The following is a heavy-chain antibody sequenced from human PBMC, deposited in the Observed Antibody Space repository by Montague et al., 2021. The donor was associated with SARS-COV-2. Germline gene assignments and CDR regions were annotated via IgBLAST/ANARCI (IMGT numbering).Heavy chain of an antibody. CDR1: GGSITSGGYY. CDR2: IYHTGST. V-gene: IGHV4-31*03. D-gene: IGHD2-21*01. CDR3: ARDRGWGSRGAGYIDL. Sequence: TLSPTCTVSGGSITSGGYYWTWIRQHPGKGLEWIGYIYHTGSTYYNPSLQSRLRTSVDTSKNEFSLTLTSVTAADTAIYYCARDRGWGSRGAGYIDLWGRGTLVTVSS. J-gene: IGHJ2*01.